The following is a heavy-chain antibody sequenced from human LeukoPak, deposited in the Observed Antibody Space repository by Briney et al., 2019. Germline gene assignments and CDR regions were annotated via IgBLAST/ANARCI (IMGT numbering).Heavy chain of an antibody. CDR2: FDPEDGET. D-gene: IGHD3-9*01. V-gene: IGHV1-24*01. CDR3: ATGLKKYFDWLLPFDY. CDR1: GYTLTELS. Sequence: ASVKVSCKVSGYTLTELSMHWVRQAPGKGLEWMGGFDPEDGETIYAQKFQGRVTMTEDTSTDTAYMELSSLRSEDTAVYYCATGLKKYFDWLLPFDYWGQGTLVTVSS. J-gene: IGHJ4*02.